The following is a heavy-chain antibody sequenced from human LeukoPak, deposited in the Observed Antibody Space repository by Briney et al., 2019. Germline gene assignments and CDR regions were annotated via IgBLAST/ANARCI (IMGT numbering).Heavy chain of an antibody. D-gene: IGHD3-22*01. Sequence: SETLSLTCSVSGDSITTNYWNWIRQTPEKGLEWIGYISTSRGTNYNPSLRSRVTMLLDTSKNQFSLELRSVTAADTAVYHSARGYYDSRGYSVPFDSWGQGTLVTVSS. CDR3: ARGYYDSRGYSVPFDS. J-gene: IGHJ4*02. V-gene: IGHV4-4*07. CDR1: GDSITTNY. CDR2: ISTSRGT.